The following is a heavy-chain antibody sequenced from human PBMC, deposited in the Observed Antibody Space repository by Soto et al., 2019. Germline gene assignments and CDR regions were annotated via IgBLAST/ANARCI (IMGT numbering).Heavy chain of an antibody. CDR1: GFTFSDYA. J-gene: IGHJ5*02. CDR2: LYCSGGGV. D-gene: IGHD2-2*02. Sequence: SGWSLGLSFAASGFTFSDYALIWIREVPLKVLQWVSGLYCSGGGVHYADSEQGRFTISRDNSAYSAYLQMNNLRVEYTAVYCFARDAIPFDGIWIAHAWGQESVVTASS. CDR3: ARDAIPFDGIWIAHA. V-gene: IGHV3-23*01.